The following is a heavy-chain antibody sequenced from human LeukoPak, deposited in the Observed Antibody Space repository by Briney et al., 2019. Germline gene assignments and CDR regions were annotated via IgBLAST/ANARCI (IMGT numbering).Heavy chain of an antibody. Sequence: PSQTLSLTCTVSGGSISSGGYYWSWIRQPPGKGLEWIGYIYHSGSTYYNPPLKSRVTISVDRSKNQFSLKLSSVTAADTAVYYCARDAASGVAYYYYYYMDVWGKGTTVTVSS. CDR3: ARDAASGVAYYYYYYMDV. V-gene: IGHV4-30-2*01. J-gene: IGHJ6*03. CDR1: GGSISSGGYY. CDR2: IYHSGST. D-gene: IGHD3-3*01.